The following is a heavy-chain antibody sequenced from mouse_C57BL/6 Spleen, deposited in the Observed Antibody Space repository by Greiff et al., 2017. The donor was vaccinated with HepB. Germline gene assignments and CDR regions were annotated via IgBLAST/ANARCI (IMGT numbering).Heavy chain of an antibody. CDR3: ARHEDDYINYYAMDY. V-gene: IGHV5-6*01. CDR2: ISSGGSYT. Sequence: EVQVVESGGDLVKPGGSLKLSCAASGFTFSSYGMSWVRQTPDKRLEWVATISSGGSYTYYPDSVKGRFTISRDNAKNTLYLQMSSLKSEDTAMYYCARHEDDYINYYAMDYWGQGTSVTVSS. CDR1: GFTFSSYG. D-gene: IGHD2-4*01. J-gene: IGHJ4*01.